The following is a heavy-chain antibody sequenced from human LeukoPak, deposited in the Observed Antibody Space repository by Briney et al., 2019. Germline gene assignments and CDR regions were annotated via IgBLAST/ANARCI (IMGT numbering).Heavy chain of an antibody. CDR2: IYPGDSET. CDR3: ARRYLLGAFDI. Sequence: GESLKISWKGSGYSFTSYWIGWVRQMPGKGLEWMGIIYPGDSETRYSPSFQVQVTISADKSISTAYLQWSSLKASDTAMYYCARRYLLGAFDIWGQGTMVTVSS. J-gene: IGHJ3*02. D-gene: IGHD2-2*01. V-gene: IGHV5-51*01. CDR1: GYSFTSYW.